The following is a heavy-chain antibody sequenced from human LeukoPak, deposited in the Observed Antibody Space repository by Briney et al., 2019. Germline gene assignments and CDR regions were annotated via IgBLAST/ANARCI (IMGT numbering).Heavy chain of an antibody. D-gene: IGHD3-22*01. J-gene: IGHJ1*01. V-gene: IGHV3-74*01. CDR3: ARAPAEIGGYYPEYFRH. CDR2: IKSDGST. Sequence: GGSLRLSCAASGFTFSRYWMHWVRHAPGKGLGWVSRIKSDGSTNYADSVKGRFTISRDNAKNTVSLQMNSLRAEDTGVYYCARAPAEIGGYYPEYFRHWGQGTLVTVSS. CDR1: GFTFSRYW.